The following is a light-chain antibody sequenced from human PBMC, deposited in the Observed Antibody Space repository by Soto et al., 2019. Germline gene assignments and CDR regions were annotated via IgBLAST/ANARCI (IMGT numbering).Light chain of an antibody. CDR3: QQYDRQPQT. V-gene: IGKV1-5*01. Sequence: DIQMTQSPSTLSASVGDRVTITCRASQSISSSLAWYQQKPGKAPKLLIYGASTLESGVPSRFSGSGSGPDFTLTISRLQPEDFATYSCQQYDRQPQTFGQGTKVDIK. J-gene: IGKJ1*01. CDR2: GAS. CDR1: QSISSS.